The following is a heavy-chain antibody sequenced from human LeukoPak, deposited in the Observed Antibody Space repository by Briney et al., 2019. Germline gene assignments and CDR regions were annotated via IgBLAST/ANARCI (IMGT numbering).Heavy chain of an antibody. Sequence: GGSLRLSCAASGFTFSSYAMSWVRQAPGKGLEWVSFISGGGGSTYFADSVKGRFIISRDNSKNTLYLQMNSLRAEDTALYFCAKKAQYNGNYPLDYWGQGTLVTVSS. V-gene: IGHV3-23*01. CDR2: ISGGGGST. CDR3: AKKAQYNGNYPLDY. J-gene: IGHJ4*02. D-gene: IGHD1-26*01. CDR1: GFTFSSYA.